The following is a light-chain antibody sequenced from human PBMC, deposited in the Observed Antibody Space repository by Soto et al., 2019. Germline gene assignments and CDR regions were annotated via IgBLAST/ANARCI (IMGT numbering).Light chain of an antibody. Sequence: SYELTQPPSVSVAPGKTATVTCGGNNIETKSVHWYQQKSGQAPVLVIRYGSDRPSGIPERFSGSNSANTATLTISRGEAGDEADYYCQGWDSDSDHVIFGGGTKLTVL. V-gene: IGLV3-21*04. J-gene: IGLJ2*01. CDR2: YGS. CDR1: NIETKS. CDR3: QGWDSDSDHVI.